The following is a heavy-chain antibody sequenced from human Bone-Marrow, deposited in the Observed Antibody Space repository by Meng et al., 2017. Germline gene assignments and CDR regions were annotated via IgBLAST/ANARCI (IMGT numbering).Heavy chain of an antibody. CDR2: IYTSGST. V-gene: IGHV4-4*07. D-gene: IGHD3-22*01. CDR1: GGSISSYY. J-gene: IGHJ5*02. Sequence: QRQRQEWGPGLVKPSETLSLSSTVSGGSISSYYWSWIRQPAGKGLEWIGRIYTSGSTNYNPSLKSRVTMSVDTSKNQFSLKLSSVTAADTAVYYCARDGGTMIVVSWFDPWGQGTLVTVSS. CDR3: ARDGGTMIVVSWFDP.